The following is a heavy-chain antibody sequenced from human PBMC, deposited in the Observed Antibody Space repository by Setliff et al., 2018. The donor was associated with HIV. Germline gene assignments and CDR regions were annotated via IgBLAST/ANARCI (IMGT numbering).Heavy chain of an antibody. D-gene: IGHD3-3*01. CDR3: ARLSKYYDFWTPDS. CDR1: RYSFTNYW. V-gene: IGHV5-51*01. J-gene: IGHJ4*02. CDR2: IWPDDFDT. Sequence: GESLKISCKGSRYSFTNYWVGWVRQMPANGLEWMGLIWPDDFDTMYSPSFQGQVTVSADKSISTTYLQWTSLKAPDSAMYYCARLSKYYDFWTPDSWGQGTLVTVSS.